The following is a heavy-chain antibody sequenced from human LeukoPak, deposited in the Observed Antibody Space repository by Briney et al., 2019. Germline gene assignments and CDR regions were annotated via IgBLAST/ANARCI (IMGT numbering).Heavy chain of an antibody. CDR3: ARDFDYYDSSGYRLYYFDY. CDR2: IYYSGST. Sequence: SETLSLTCTVSGGSISSYYWSWIGQPPGKGLEWIGYIYYSGSTNYNPSLKSRVTISVDTSKNQFSLKLSSVTAADTAVYYCARDFDYYDSSGYRLYYFDYWGQRPVVTVSS. D-gene: IGHD3-22*01. CDR1: GGSISSYY. J-gene: IGHJ4*02. V-gene: IGHV4-59*01.